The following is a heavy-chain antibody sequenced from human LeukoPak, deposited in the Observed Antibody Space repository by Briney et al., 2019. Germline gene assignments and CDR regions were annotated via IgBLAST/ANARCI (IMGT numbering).Heavy chain of an antibody. Sequence: GGSLRLSCAASGFTVSSNYMIWVRQAPGKGLEGVANIKQGGSDKYYVDSVKGRFTISRDNAKNSLYLQMNSLRAEDTAVYYCARDRPNYDFWSGDYTCYFDYWGQGTLVTLSS. V-gene: IGHV3-7*01. CDR3: ARDRPNYDFWSGDYTCYFDY. CDR1: GFTVSSNY. D-gene: IGHD3-3*01. CDR2: IKQGGSDK. J-gene: IGHJ4*02.